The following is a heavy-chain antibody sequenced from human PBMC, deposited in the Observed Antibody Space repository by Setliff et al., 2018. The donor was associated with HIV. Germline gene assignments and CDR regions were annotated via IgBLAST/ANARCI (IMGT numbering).Heavy chain of an antibody. Sequence: GGSLRLSCAASGFIFSSYAMSWVRQAPGKGLEWVSAISGSSSSPIYYADSVKGRFTISRDNSKNTLYLQMNSLRAEDTAVYYCARDQWGYSYGYYYYYYMDVWGKGTTVTVSS. J-gene: IGHJ6*03. CDR2: ISGSSSSPI. D-gene: IGHD5-18*01. CDR3: ARDQWGYSYGYYYYYYMDV. CDR1: GFIFSSYA. V-gene: IGHV3-23*01.